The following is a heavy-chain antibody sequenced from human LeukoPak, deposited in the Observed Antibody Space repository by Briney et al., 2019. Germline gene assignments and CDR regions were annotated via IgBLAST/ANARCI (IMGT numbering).Heavy chain of an antibody. CDR3: ARLWEWLDLDYYYYYMDV. CDR2: IYPGDSDT. Sequence: GESLKISCKGSGSSFTSYWIGWVRQMPGKGLEWMGIIYPGDSDTRYSPSFQGQVTISADKSISTAYLQWSSLKASDTAMYYCARLWEWLDLDYYYYYMDVWGKGTTVTVSS. D-gene: IGHD3-3*01. CDR1: GSSFTSYW. J-gene: IGHJ6*03. V-gene: IGHV5-51*01.